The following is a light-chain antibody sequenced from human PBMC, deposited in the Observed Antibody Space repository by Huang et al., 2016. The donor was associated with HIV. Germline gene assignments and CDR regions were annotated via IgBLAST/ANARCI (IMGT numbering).Light chain of an antibody. CDR2: DAS. J-gene: IGKJ5*01. CDR1: QSVSSY. V-gene: IGKV3-11*01. CDR3: QQRSTWPPFT. Sequence: EVVLTQSPATLSLSPGERATLSCRASQSVSSYLAWFQQKPVQAPRLLIYDASNRATDIPARFSGSGSGTDFTLTISSLEPEDFAIYYCQQRSTWPPFTFGQGTRLEI.